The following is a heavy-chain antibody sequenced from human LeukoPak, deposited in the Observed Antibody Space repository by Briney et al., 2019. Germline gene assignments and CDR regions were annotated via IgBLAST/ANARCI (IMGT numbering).Heavy chain of an antibody. CDR2: INHSGST. V-gene: IGHV4-34*01. D-gene: IGHD4-17*01. CDR1: GGSFSGYY. Sequence: PSETLSLTCAVYGGSFSGYYWSWIRQPPGKGLEWIGEINHSGSTNYNPSLKSRVTISVDTSKNQFSLKLSSVTAADTAVYYCARRRVTTPLFDYWGQGTLVTVSS. J-gene: IGHJ4*02. CDR3: ARRRVTTPLFDY.